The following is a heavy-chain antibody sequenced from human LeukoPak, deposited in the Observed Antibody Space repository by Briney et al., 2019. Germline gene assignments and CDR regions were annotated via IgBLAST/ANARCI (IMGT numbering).Heavy chain of an antibody. CDR1: GFTFSRFW. J-gene: IGHJ4*02. V-gene: IGHV3-74*01. CDR2: ASSDGSST. CDR3: ARDSDAGFDY. Sequence: GGSLRLSCAASGFTFSRFWMPWVRQAPGKGLVWVARASSDGSSTVYADSVKGRFTISRDNAKKTLYLQMKNLRAEDTAIYYCARDSDAGFDYWGQGTLVTVSS.